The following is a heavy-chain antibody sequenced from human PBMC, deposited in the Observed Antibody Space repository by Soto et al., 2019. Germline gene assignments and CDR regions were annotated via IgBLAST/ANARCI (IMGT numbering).Heavy chain of an antibody. CDR3: ARFSLGYYGLFDY. D-gene: IGHD4-17*01. J-gene: IGHJ4*02. V-gene: IGHV4-31*03. CDR2: IYYSGST. CDR1: GGSISSGGYY. Sequence: SETRFLTCSVSGGSISSGGYYWRWMRQHPGKGLEWIGYIYYSGSTYYNPSLKSRVTISVDTSKNQFSLKLNSVTAADTAVYYCARFSLGYYGLFDYWGQGTLVTVSS.